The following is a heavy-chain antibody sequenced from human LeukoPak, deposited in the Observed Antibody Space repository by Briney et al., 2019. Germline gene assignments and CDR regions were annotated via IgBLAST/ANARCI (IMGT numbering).Heavy chain of an antibody. J-gene: IGHJ3*02. CDR1: GFTFSSYG. V-gene: IGHV3-33*01. CDR2: IWYDGSNK. Sequence: GGSLRLSCAASGFTFSSYGMHWVRQAPGKGLEWVAVIWYDGSNKYYADSVKGRFTISRDNSKNTLYLQMNSLRAEDTAVYYCAREGVSGSYLGIWGQGTMVTVSS. D-gene: IGHD1-26*01. CDR3: AREGVSGSYLGI.